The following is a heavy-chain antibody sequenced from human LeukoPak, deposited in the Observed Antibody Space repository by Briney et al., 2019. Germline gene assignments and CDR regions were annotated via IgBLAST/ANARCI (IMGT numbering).Heavy chain of an antibody. CDR3: ARGITTFDY. D-gene: IGHD3-22*01. J-gene: IGHJ4*02. CDR1: GDSISSGGYY. CDR2: IYHSGST. Sequence: SQTLSLTCTVSGDSISSGGYYWTWIRQPPGKGLEWIGSIYHSGSTYYNPSLKSRITISVDRSKSQFSLKLSSATAADTALYYCARGITTFDYWGQGTLVTVSS. V-gene: IGHV4-30-2*01.